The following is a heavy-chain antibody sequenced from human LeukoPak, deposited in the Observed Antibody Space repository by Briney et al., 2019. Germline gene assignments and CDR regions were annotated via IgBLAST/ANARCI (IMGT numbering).Heavy chain of an antibody. J-gene: IGHJ3*02. CDR1: GGSFSGYY. Sequence: TSETLSLTCAVYGGSFSGYYWSWLRQPPGKGLEWIGEINHSGSTNYNPSLKSRVTISVDKSKNQFSLKLSSVTAADTAVYYCGGPKRYSSSWYSAFDIWGQGTMVTV. CDR3: GGPKRYSSSWYSAFDI. D-gene: IGHD6-13*01. V-gene: IGHV4-34*03. CDR2: INHSGST.